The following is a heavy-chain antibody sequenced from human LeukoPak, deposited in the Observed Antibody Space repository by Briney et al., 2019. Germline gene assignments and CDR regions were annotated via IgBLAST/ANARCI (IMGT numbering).Heavy chain of an antibody. J-gene: IGHJ4*02. Sequence: SETLSLTCTVSGASVSSNYWSWVRQSTAKGLEWIGRISISDGTNYSPSLKSRVSMSVDAYKHQFSLILTSATAADAVVYYCARLRRNGNDWYADDSWGQGILVTVSS. V-gene: IGHV4-4*07. CDR1: GASVSSNY. D-gene: IGHD6-19*01. CDR3: ARLRRNGNDWYADDS. CDR2: ISISDGT.